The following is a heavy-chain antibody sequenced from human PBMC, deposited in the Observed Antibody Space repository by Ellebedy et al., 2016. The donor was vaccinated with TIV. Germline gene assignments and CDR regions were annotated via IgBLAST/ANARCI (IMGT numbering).Heavy chain of an antibody. Sequence: MPSETLSLTCAVSGGSIRNYYCTWIRQPAGKGLEWIGRIYTSGSTNYNPSLQSRVTMSVDTSKNQFSLKLSSVTAADTAVYYCAGGYSSGWTDYWGQGTLVTVSS. J-gene: IGHJ4*02. CDR2: IYTSGST. CDR3: AGGYSSGWTDY. D-gene: IGHD6-19*01. CDR1: GGSIRNYY. V-gene: IGHV4-4*07.